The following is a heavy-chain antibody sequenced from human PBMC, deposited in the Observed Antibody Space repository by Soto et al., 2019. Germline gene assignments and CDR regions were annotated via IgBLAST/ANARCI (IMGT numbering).Heavy chain of an antibody. CDR1: GFTFSSYG. J-gene: IGHJ6*02. CDR3: ASRYCSGGSCYTSGLGYYGMDV. D-gene: IGHD2-15*01. Sequence: PGGSLRLSCAASGFTFSSYGMHWVRQAPGKGLEWVAVIWYDGSNKYYADSVKGRSTISRDNSKNTLYLQMNSLRAEDTAVYYCASRYCSGGSCYTSGLGYYGMDVWGQGATVTVSS. V-gene: IGHV3-33*01. CDR2: IWYDGSNK.